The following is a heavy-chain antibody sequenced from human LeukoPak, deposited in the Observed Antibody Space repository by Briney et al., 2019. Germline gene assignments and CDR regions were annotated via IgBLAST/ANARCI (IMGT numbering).Heavy chain of an antibody. Sequence: GGSLRLSCAASGFTFSSYAMHWVRQAPGQGLEWMGWISAYNGNTNYAQKLQGRVTMTTDTSTSTAYMELRSLRSDDTAVYYCARQLGVVVRYFDYWGQGTLVTVSS. CDR2: ISAYNGNT. CDR1: GFTFSSYA. J-gene: IGHJ4*02. D-gene: IGHD3-22*01. V-gene: IGHV1-18*01. CDR3: ARQLGVVVRYFDY.